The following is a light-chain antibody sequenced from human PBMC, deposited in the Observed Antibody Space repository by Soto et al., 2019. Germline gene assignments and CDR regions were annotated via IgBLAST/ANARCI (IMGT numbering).Light chain of an antibody. CDR1: QSVSSY. J-gene: IGKJ1*01. CDR2: DAS. V-gene: IGKV3-11*01. Sequence: EIVLTQSPATLSLSPGERATLSCRASQSVSSYLAWYQQKPGQAPRLLIYDASNRATGIPARFSGSGSGTDFTLTISGLEPEDFAVYYCQQRSNWPRTFXQGTKVDIK. CDR3: QQRSNWPRT.